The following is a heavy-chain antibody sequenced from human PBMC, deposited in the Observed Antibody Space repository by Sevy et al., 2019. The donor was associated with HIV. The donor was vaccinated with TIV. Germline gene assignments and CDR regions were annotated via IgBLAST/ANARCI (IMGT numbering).Heavy chain of an antibody. Sequence: ASVKVSCKASGYTFTGYYMHWVRQAPGQGLEWMGWMNPNSGGTNYAQKFQGRVTMTRDTSISTAYMELSRLRSDDTAVYYCARDRVVPAAIPRYYYYYGMDVWGQGTTVTVSS. CDR3: ARDRVVPAAIPRYYYYYGMDV. CDR1: GYTFTGYY. V-gene: IGHV1-2*02. J-gene: IGHJ6*02. D-gene: IGHD2-2*01. CDR2: MNPNSGGT.